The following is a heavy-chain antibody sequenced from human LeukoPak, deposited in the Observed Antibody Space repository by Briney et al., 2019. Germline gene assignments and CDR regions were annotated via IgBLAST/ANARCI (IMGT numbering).Heavy chain of an antibody. V-gene: IGHV3-23*01. CDR1: GFTFSRYA. Sequence: PGGSLRLSCAASGFTFSRYAMSWVRQAPGKGLEWVSAISGSGGSTYYADSVKGRFTISRDNSKNTLYLQMNSLRAEDTAVYYCAKYRARFYYFDYWGQGTLVTVSS. CDR3: AKYRARFYYFDY. D-gene: IGHD6-6*01. CDR2: ISGSGGST. J-gene: IGHJ4*02.